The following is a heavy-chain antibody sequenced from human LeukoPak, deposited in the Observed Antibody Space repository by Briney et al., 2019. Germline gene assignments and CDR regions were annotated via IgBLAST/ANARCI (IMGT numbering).Heavy chain of an antibody. D-gene: IGHD2-2*01. CDR2: ISGSGGST. CDR3: AKPGMPAALYYYMDV. CDR1: GFTFTSFG. Sequence: GGSLRLSCAASGFTFTSFGMSWVRQAPGKGLEWVSTISGSGGSTYYADSVKGRFTISRDNSKNTLYLQMNSLRTEDTAVYYCAKPGMPAALYYYMDVWGKGTTVTISS. J-gene: IGHJ6*03. V-gene: IGHV3-23*01.